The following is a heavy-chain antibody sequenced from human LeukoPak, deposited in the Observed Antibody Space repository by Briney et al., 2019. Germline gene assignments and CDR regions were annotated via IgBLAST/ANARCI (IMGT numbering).Heavy chain of an antibody. J-gene: IGHJ4*02. Sequence: GSSVKVSCKASGGTFSSYAISWVRQAPGQGLEWMGRIIPIFGIANYAQKFQGRVTITADKSTSTAYMELSSLRSEDTAVYYCARGVWGYCGGDCCNSPFDYWGQGTLVTVSS. D-gene: IGHD2-21*02. CDR1: GGTFSSYA. CDR2: IIPIFGIA. V-gene: IGHV1-69*04. CDR3: ARGVWGYCGGDCCNSPFDY.